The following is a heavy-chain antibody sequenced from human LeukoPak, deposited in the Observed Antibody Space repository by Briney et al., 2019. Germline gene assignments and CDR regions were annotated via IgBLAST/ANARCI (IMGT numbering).Heavy chain of an antibody. CDR2: FYYSGST. Sequence: PSETLSLTCTVSGYSINTGYYWGWIRQPPGKGLEWIGSFYYSGSTYYKSSLRSRVTISVDTSENQFSLKLISVTASDTAVYYCARHGHCSGWWIPDYWGQGTLVTVSS. D-gene: IGHD6-19*01. CDR3: ARHGHCSGWWIPDY. J-gene: IGHJ4*02. V-gene: IGHV4-38-2*02. CDR1: GYSINTGYY.